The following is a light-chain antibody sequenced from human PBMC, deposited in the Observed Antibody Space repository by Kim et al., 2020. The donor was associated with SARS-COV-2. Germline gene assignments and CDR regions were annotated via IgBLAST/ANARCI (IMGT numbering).Light chain of an antibody. J-gene: IGKJ5*01. Sequence: ASVGDRVTITCRASQDIRNYLNWYQQKPGKAPKLLIYDASNLGIGVPSRFSGSGSGTHFTFTISSLQPEDTATYYCQQFDNLPITFGQGTRLEIK. CDR2: DAS. CDR3: QQFDNLPIT. CDR1: QDIRNY. V-gene: IGKV1-33*01.